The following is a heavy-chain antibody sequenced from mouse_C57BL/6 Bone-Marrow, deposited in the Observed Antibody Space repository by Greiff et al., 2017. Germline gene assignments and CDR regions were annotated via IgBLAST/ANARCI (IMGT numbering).Heavy chain of an antibody. Sequence: EVKLVESGGDLVKPGGSLKLSCAASGFTFSSYGMSWVRQTPDKRLEWVATISSGGSYTYYPDSVKGRFPISRDNAKNTLYLQMSSLKSEDTAMYYCARRYGSSYWYFDVWGTGTTVTGSS. D-gene: IGHD1-1*01. V-gene: IGHV5-6*02. J-gene: IGHJ1*03. CDR2: ISSGGSYT. CDR3: ARRYGSSYWYFDV. CDR1: GFTFSSYG.